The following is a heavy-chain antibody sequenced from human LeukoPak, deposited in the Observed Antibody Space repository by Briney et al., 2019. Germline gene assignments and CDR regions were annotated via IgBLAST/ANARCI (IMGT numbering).Heavy chain of an antibody. V-gene: IGHV3-23*01. J-gene: IGHJ4*02. CDR3: VKDSRQALYSAPAGFDH. CDR1: GFTFSLYA. D-gene: IGHD5-12*01. Sequence: GGSLRLSCAASGFTFSLYAMSWVRQVPGKGLEWVSSITGSGYTTYYADSVKGRFTISRDNSNNTLFLQLNSLRAEDTAMYYCVKDSRQALYSAPAGFDHWGQGTLVTVSS. CDR2: ITGSGYTT.